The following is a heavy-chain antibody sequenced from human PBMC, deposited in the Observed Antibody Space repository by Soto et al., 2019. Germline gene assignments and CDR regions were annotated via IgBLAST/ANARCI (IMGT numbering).Heavy chain of an antibody. CDR2: IKQDGSEK. J-gene: IGHJ4*02. Sequence: EVQLVESGGDLVQPGGSLRLSCAASGFTFSNYWMSWVRQAPGKGLEWVANIKQDGSEKHYVDSVKGRFTISRDNAKDSLYLQMNSLRAEDTAVYYGARVTTGGGYWGPGTLVHVSS. CDR1: GFTFSNYW. CDR3: ARVTTGGGY. D-gene: IGHD1-1*01. V-gene: IGHV3-7*01.